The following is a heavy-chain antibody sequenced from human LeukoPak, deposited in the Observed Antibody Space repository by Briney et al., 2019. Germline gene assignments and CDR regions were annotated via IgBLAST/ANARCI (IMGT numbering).Heavy chain of an antibody. CDR2: VSSNGGRT. CDR1: GFTFSTYP. V-gene: IGHV3-64D*06. D-gene: IGHD2-15*01. CDR3: APYCSGVSCYLSGY. J-gene: IGHJ4*02. Sequence: PGGSLRLSCSASGFTFSTYPMQWVRQAPGKGLEYVSAVSSNGGRTYYADSVKGRFTISRDNSKNTLYLQMSSLRAEDTAMYYCAPYCSGVSCYLSGYWGQGTLVTVSS.